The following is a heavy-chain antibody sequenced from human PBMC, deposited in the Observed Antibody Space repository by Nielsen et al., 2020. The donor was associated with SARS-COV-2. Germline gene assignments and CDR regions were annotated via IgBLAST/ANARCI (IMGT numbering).Heavy chain of an antibody. V-gene: IGHV4-61*02. J-gene: IGHJ4*02. CDR2: IYTSGST. Sequence: SETLSLTCTVSGSSISSGSYYWSWIRQPAGKGLEWIGRIYTSGSTNYNPSLQSRVTISVDTSKNQFSLKLSSVTAADTAVYYCAPQLWLRGGFDYWGQGTLVTVSS. CDR3: APQLWLRGGFDY. D-gene: IGHD5-18*01. CDR1: GSSISSGSYY.